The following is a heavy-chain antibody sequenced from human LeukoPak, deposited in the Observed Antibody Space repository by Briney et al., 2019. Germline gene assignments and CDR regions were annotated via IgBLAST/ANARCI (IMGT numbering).Heavy chain of an antibody. CDR3: ARDSPYYYGSGSYFRWSDY. D-gene: IGHD3-10*01. Sequence: GGSLRLSCAASGFTFISYGMYWVRQAPGKGLESVAFIRYDGSNKYYADSVKGRFTVSRDNAKNSLYLQMNSLRAEDTALYYCARDSPYYYGSGSYFRWSDYWGQGTLVTVSS. J-gene: IGHJ4*02. CDR1: GFTFISYG. CDR2: IRYDGSNK. V-gene: IGHV3-30*02.